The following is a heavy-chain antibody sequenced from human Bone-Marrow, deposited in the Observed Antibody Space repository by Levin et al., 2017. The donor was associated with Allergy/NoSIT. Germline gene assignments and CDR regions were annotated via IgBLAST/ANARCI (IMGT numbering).Heavy chain of an antibody. V-gene: IGHV3-23*01. CDR1: GFTFSNYA. CDR3: AKDRDFYGSGSLGN. J-gene: IGHJ4*02. Sequence: ESLKISCAASGFTFSNYAMSWVRQAPGKGLEWVSGISGSGDSTYDGDSVKGRFTISRDNSKNTLYLQMNSLRAEDTAVYYCAKDRDFYGSGSLGNWGQGTLVTVSS. D-gene: IGHD3-10*01. CDR2: ISGSGDST.